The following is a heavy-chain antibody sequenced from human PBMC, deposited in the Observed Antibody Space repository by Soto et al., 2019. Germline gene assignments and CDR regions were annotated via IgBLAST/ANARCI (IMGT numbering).Heavy chain of an antibody. CDR2: IYTSGSN. D-gene: IGHD3-3*01. J-gene: IGHJ4*02. CDR1: GGSISNYY. V-gene: IGHV4-4*07. Sequence: SETLSLTCTVSGGSISNYYCNWIRQPAGKGLEWIGRIYTSGSNNYNPSLKSRVTMSVDTSKQEFSLKLSSVTAADTALYYCARGGQDFWHGPIDFWGRGALVTVSS. CDR3: ARGGQDFWHGPIDF.